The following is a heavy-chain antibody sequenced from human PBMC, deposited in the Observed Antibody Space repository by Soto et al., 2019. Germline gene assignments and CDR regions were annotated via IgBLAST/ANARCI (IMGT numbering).Heavy chain of an antibody. CDR2: IYYSGST. V-gene: IGHV4-59*08. J-gene: IGHJ4*02. CDR3: ARRYGDAADY. D-gene: IGHD4-17*01. CDR1: GGSISSYY. Sequence: QVQLQESGPGLVKPSETLSLTYTVSGGSISSYYWSWIRQPPGKGLEWIGYIYYSGSTNYNPSLKSRVTIAVDTPKNQFSLKLSSVTAADTAVYYCARRYGDAADYWGQGTLVTVSS.